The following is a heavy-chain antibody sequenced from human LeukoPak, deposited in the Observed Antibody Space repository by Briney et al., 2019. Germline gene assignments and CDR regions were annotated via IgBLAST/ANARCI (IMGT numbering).Heavy chain of an antibody. Sequence: GGSLRLSCAASGFTFSSYWMSWVRQAPGKGLEWVANIKQDGSEKYYVDSVKGRFTISRDNAKNSLYLQMNSLRAEDTAVYYCARWGWGDYGWDLFVYWGQGTLVTVSS. CDR3: ARWGWGDYGWDLFVY. D-gene: IGHD3-10*01. CDR2: IKQDGSEK. V-gene: IGHV3-7*03. J-gene: IGHJ4*02. CDR1: GFTFSSYW.